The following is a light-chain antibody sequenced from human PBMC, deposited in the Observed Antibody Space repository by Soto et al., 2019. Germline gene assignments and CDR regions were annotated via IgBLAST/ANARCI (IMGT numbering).Light chain of an antibody. CDR1: SSNIGSYT. Sequence: QPVLTQPPSASGTPGQRVTISCSGSSSNIGSYTVNWYQQLPGTAPKLLIYSNNQRPSGVPDRFSGSKSGTSVSLAISGLQSEDEADYYCAACDDSLNGVVFGGGTKLTVL. CDR2: SNN. CDR3: AACDDSLNGVV. J-gene: IGLJ2*01. V-gene: IGLV1-44*01.